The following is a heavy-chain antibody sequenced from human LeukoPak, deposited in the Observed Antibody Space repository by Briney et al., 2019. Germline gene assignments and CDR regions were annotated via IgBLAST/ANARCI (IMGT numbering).Heavy chain of an antibody. CDR3: ARARGYCSGSSCYLDY. Sequence: SETLSLTCTVSGGSISSYYWSWIRQPPGKGLEWIGYIYYSGSTNYNPSLQSRVTISVDTSKNQFSLKLSSVTAADTAVYYCARARGYCSGSSCYLDYWGQGTLVTVSS. D-gene: IGHD2-15*01. J-gene: IGHJ4*02. CDR2: IYYSGST. CDR1: GGSISSYY. V-gene: IGHV4-59*01.